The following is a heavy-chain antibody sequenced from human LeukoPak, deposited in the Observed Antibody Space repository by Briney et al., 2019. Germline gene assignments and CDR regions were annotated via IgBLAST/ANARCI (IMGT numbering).Heavy chain of an antibody. J-gene: IGHJ4*02. Sequence: SETLSLTCAVSGYSISSGYYWGWIRQPPGKGLEWIGSIYHSGSTYYNPSLKSRVTISVDTSKNQFSLKLSSVTAADTAVYYCARGRRDQYCSSTSCYPFFDYWGQGTLVTVSS. V-gene: IGHV4-38-2*01. CDR2: IYHSGST. CDR1: GYSISSGYY. CDR3: ARGRRDQYCSSTSCYPFFDY. D-gene: IGHD2-2*01.